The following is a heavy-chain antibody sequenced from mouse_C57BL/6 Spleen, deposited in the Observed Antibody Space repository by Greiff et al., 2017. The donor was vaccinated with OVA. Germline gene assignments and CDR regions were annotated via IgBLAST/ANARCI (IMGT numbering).Heavy chain of an antibody. CDR3: ARHYDGSSVGGAMDD. J-gene: IGHJ4*01. D-gene: IGHD1-1*01. V-gene: IGHV1-42*01. CDR2: INPSTGGT. CDR1: GYSFTGYY. Sequence: EVQLQQSGPELVKPGASVKISCKASGYSFTGYYMNWVKQSPEKSLEWIGEINPSTGGTTYNQKFKAKATLTVDKSSSTAYMQLKRLTSEDSAVYYWARHYDGSSVGGAMDDWGQGTSVTVSS.